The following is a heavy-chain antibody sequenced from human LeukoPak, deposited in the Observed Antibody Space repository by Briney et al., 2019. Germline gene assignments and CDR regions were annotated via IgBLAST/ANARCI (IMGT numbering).Heavy chain of an antibody. CDR2: ISYDGSNK. J-gene: IGHJ6*02. Sequence: GRSLRLPCAASGFTFSSYAMHWVRQAPGKGLEWVAVISYDGSNKYYADSVKGRFTISRDNSKNTLYLQMNSLRAEDTAVYYCARSKLERRHYYYYGMDVWGQGTTVTVSS. V-gene: IGHV3-30-3*01. CDR3: ARSKLERRHYYYYGMDV. CDR1: GFTFSSYA. D-gene: IGHD1-1*01.